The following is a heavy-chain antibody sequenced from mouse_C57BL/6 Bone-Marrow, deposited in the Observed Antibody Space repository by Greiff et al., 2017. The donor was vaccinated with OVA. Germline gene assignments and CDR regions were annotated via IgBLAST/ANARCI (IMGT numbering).Heavy chain of an antibody. CDR2: IYPGSGNT. CDR3: ARNYGNLFAY. Sequence: QVQLQQSGAELVRPGASVKLSCKASGYTFTDYYINWVKQRPGQGLEWIARIYPGSGNTYYNEKFKGKATLTAEKSSSTAYMQLSSLTSEDSAVYFCARNYGNLFAYWGQGTLVTVSA. J-gene: IGHJ3*01. V-gene: IGHV1-76*01. CDR1: GYTFTDYY. D-gene: IGHD2-1*01.